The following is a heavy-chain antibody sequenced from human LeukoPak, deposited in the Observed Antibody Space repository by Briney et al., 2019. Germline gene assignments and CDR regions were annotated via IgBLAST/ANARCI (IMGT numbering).Heavy chain of an antibody. CDR2: IYTSGFT. J-gene: IGHJ4*02. CDR1: GGSISSYY. CDR3: AREGVGAFDY. D-gene: IGHD1-26*01. Sequence: SETLSLTCTVSGGSISSYYWSWLRQPAGKGLEWIGRIYTSGFTNYNPSLRSRATMSVDTSKNQFSLKLSSVTAADTAVYYCAREGVGAFDYWGQGTLVTVSS. V-gene: IGHV4-4*07.